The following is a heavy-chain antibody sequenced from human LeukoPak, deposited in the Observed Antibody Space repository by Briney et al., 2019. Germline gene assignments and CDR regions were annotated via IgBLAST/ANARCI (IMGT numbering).Heavy chain of an antibody. D-gene: IGHD7-27*01. J-gene: IGHJ4*02. CDR2: INHSGST. Sequence: SETLSLTCAVYGGSFSGYYWSWIRQPPGKGLEWIGEINHSGSTNYNPSLKSRVTISVDTSKNQFSLKLNSVTAADTAVYYCARSNWGYYFDSWGQGTLVTVSS. CDR3: ARSNWGYYFDS. V-gene: IGHV4-34*01. CDR1: GGSFSGYY.